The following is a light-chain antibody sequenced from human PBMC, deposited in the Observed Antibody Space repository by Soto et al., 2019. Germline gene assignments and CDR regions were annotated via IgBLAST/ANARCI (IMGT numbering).Light chain of an antibody. V-gene: IGLV2-14*01. Sequence: QSALTQPASVSGSPGQSITISCTGPSSDVGGYNYVSWYQHHPGKAPKVIIYEVSNRPSGVSSRFSGSKSGNTASLTISGLQAEDEADYFCSSYTSSSTLVFGGGTKLTVL. CDR1: SSDVGGYNY. J-gene: IGLJ3*02. CDR2: EVS. CDR3: SSYTSSSTLV.